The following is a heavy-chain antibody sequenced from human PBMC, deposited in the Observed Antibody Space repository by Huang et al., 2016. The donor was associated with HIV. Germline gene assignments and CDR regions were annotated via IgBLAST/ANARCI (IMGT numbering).Heavy chain of an antibody. V-gene: IGHV3-23*01. Sequence: EMQLLESGGGLVQPGGSLGLSFAASASTFGGYAMPWVRQAPGKGLEGVSATSGRGGNTYYADSVKGRFTISRDNSKNTLYRQMNSLRAEDTAVYYCAKVASGYDFSARGSDWFDPWGQGTLVSVSS. CDR1: ASTFGGYA. D-gene: IGHD5-12*01. CDR2: TSGRGGNT. CDR3: AKVASGYDFSARGSDWFDP. J-gene: IGHJ5*02.